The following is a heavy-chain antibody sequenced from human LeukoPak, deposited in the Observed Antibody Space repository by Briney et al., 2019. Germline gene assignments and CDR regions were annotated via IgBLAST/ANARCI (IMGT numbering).Heavy chain of an antibody. D-gene: IGHD3-3*01. J-gene: IGHJ4*02. CDR2: IKHDGSEK. CDR3: ATDRGWRTSGYYLYYFEY. CDR1: GSIFTNYF. V-gene: IGHV3-7*01. Sequence: GGSLRLSCAASGSIFTNYFMSWVRQAPGKGLEWVASIKHDGSEKYYVDSVRGRFTISRDNTMNSLYLQMSSLRAEDTAVYYCATDRGWRTSGYYLYYFEYWGQGTLVTFSS.